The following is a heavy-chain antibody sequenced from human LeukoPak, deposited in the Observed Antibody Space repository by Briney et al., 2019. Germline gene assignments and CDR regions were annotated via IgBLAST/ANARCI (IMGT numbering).Heavy chain of an antibody. D-gene: IGHD6-19*01. CDR1: GGSISSYY. Sequence: PSETLSLTCTVSGGSISSYYWSWIRQPPGKGLEWIGYIYYSGSTNYNPSLKSRVTISVDTSKNQFSLKLSSVTAADTAVYYCARGIYSSGWYDGETYFDYWGQGTLVTVSS. CDR3: ARGIYSSGWYDGETYFDY. J-gene: IGHJ4*02. V-gene: IGHV4-59*01. CDR2: IYYSGST.